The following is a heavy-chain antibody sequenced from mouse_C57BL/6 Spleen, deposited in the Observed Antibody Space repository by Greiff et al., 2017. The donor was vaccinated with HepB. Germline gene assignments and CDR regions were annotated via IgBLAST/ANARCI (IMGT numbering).Heavy chain of an antibody. CDR1: GFNIKDYY. J-gene: IGHJ2*01. CDR2: IDPEDGDT. V-gene: IGHV14-1*01. Sequence: VHVKQSGAELVRPGASVKLSCTASGFNIKDYYMHWVKQRPEQGLEWIGRIDPEDGDTEYAPKFQGKATMTADTSSNTAYLQLSSLTSEDTAVYYCTKGNYFDYWGQGTTLTVSS. CDR3: TKGNYFDY.